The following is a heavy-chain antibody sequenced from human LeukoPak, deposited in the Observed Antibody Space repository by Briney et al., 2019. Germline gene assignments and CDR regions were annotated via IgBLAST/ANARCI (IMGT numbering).Heavy chain of an antibody. Sequence: GGSLRLSCAASGFNFSSYAMHWVRQAPGKGLEWVAVISYDGSNKYYADSVQGRFTISRDNSKNTLYLQMNSLRAEDTAVYYCARDRTRATVVTPDFDYWGQGTLVTVSS. CDR2: ISYDGSNK. D-gene: IGHD4-23*01. V-gene: IGHV3-30-3*01. CDR3: ARDRTRATVVTPDFDY. CDR1: GFNFSSYA. J-gene: IGHJ4*02.